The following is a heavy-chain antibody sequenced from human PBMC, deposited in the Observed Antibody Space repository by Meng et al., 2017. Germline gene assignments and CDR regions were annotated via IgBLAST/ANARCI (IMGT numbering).Heavy chain of an antibody. Sequence: QGQVQTGGAGLLKPSETRSLTCAGYGGSFSGYYWSWIRQPPGKGLEWIGEINHSGSTNYNPSLKSRVTISVDTSKNQFSLKLSSVTAADTAVYYCARVGKVVTAPLTYWGQGTLVTVSS. V-gene: IGHV4-34*01. CDR2: INHSGST. J-gene: IGHJ4*02. CDR1: GGSFSGYY. CDR3: ARVGKVVTAPLTY. D-gene: IGHD2-21*02.